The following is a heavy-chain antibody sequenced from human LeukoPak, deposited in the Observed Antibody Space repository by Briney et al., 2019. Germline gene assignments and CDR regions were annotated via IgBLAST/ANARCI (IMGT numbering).Heavy chain of an antibody. CDR1: GFSFSTYW. Sequence: PGGSLRLSCAASGFSFSTYWMSSVRQAPGKRLEWVANIKQDGSEKYYVDSVKGRFTISRDNAKNSLYLQMNSLRVEDTAVYYCARAWSYSTGWYNYWGQGTLVTVSS. CDR3: ARAWSYSTGWYNY. D-gene: IGHD6-19*01. J-gene: IGHJ4*02. V-gene: IGHV3-7*04. CDR2: IKQDGSEK.